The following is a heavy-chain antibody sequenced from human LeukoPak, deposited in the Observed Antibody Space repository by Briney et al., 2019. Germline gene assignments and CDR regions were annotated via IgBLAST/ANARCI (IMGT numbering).Heavy chain of an antibody. CDR3: ARDLIPVVAATPNWFDP. CDR1: GFTYSHYG. V-gene: IGHV3-7*01. D-gene: IGHD2-15*01. J-gene: IGHJ5*02. Sequence: PGGSLRLSCVASGFTYSHYGMNWVRQAPGKGLEWVANIKQDGREKYYVDSVKGRFTISRDNAKNSLYLQMNSLRAEDTAVYYCARDLIPVVAATPNWFDPWGQGTLVTVSS. CDR2: IKQDGREK.